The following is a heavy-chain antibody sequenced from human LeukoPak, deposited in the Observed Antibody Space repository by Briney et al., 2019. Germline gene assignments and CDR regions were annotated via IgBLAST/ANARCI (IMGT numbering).Heavy chain of an antibody. D-gene: IGHD3-22*01. Sequence: PSETLSLTCAVYGGSFSGYYWSWIRQPPGKGLEWIGEINHSGSTNYNPSLKSRVTISVDTSKNQSSLKLSSVTAADTAVYYCARRSQWLPPFDYWGQGTLVTVSS. V-gene: IGHV4-34*01. CDR3: ARRSQWLPPFDY. CDR2: INHSGST. J-gene: IGHJ4*02. CDR1: GGSFSGYY.